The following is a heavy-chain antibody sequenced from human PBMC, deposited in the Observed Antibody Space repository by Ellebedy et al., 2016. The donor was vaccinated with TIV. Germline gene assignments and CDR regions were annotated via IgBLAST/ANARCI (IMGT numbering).Heavy chain of an antibody. CDR1: GFPFSRYN. J-gene: IGHJ5*02. CDR2: ISSIGDTI. Sequence: GESLKIPCAAPGFPFSRYNMNWVRQAPGKGLDWVSYISSIGDTIFYADSVKGRFSTSRDNAKSSLYLHMSSLRDADTAVYYCSREGSGFDPWGQGTLVTVSS. V-gene: IGHV3-48*02. CDR3: SREGSGFDP.